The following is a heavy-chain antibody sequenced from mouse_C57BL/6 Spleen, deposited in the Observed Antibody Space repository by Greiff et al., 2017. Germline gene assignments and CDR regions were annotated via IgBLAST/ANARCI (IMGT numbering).Heavy chain of an antibody. CDR2: ISSGGDYI. CDR3: TREGWDGGFDY. D-gene: IGHD3-3*01. V-gene: IGHV5-9-1*02. CDR1: GFTFSSYA. J-gene: IGHJ2*01. Sequence: EVKLMESGEGLVKPGGSLKLSCAASGFTFSSYAMSWVRQTPEKRLEWVAYISSGGDYIYYADTVKGRFTISRDNARNTLYLQMSSLKSEDTAMYYCTREGWDGGFDYWGQGTTLTVSS.